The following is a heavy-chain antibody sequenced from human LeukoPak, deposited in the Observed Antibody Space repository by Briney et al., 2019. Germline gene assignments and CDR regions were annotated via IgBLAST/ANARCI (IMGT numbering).Heavy chain of an antibody. V-gene: IGHV4-38-2*02. CDR2: PYHSGKS. Sequence: SETLSLTCSVSGYSTSSGYYWDWIRQPPGKGLEWIASPYHSGKSYYNPSLKSRVTISVDTSKNQFSLKLSSVIAADTAVYYCARVSPCLPTARGAFDIWGQGTMVTVSS. CDR1: GYSTSSGYY. CDR3: ARVSPCLPTARGAFDI. D-gene: IGHD3-16*01. J-gene: IGHJ3*02.